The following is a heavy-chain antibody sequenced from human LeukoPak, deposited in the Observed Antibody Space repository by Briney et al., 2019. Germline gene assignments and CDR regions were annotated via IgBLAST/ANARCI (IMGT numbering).Heavy chain of an antibody. CDR2: INNDGSRT. J-gene: IGHJ4*02. D-gene: IGHD6-19*01. CDR1: GFAFSSDW. Sequence: GGSLRLSCAASGFAFSSDWMHWVRQAPGKGLVWVSRINNDGSRTNYADSVKGRFTISRDNAKNTLYLQMNSLRAEDTAVYYCAGRRSSGAFEYWGQGTLVTVSS. CDR3: AGRRSSGAFEY. V-gene: IGHV3-74*01.